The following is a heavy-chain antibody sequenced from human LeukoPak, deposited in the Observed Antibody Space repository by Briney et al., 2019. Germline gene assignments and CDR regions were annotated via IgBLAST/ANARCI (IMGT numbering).Heavy chain of an antibody. D-gene: IGHD3-22*01. CDR1: GGSISGYY. CDR3: ARHDTHDSSGYYPLDY. J-gene: IGHJ4*02. CDR2: IYYSGST. Sequence: PSETLSLTCTVSGGSISGYYWSWIRQPPGKGLEWIGYIYYSGSTNYNPSLKSRVTISVDTSKNQFSLKLSSVTAADTAVYYCARHDTHDSSGYYPLDYWRQGTLVTVFS. V-gene: IGHV4-59*08.